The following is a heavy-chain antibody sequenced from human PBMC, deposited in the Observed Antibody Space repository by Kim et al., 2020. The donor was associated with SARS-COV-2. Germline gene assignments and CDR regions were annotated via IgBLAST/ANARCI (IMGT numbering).Heavy chain of an antibody. CDR2: TSGGGGST. CDR1: GFTFSAYG. Sequence: GGSLRLSCAASGFTFSAYGMTWFRQAPGKGLEWVSSTSGGGGSTYYADSVKGRFTISRDNSKNTLYLQMNSLRAEDTAVYYCARGTSGPDCWGQGTLVTVSS. J-gene: IGHJ4*02. CDR3: ARGTSGPDC. V-gene: IGHV3-23*01. D-gene: IGHD6-19*01.